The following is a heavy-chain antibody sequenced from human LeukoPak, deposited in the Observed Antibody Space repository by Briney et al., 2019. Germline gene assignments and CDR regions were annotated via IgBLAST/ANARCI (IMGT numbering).Heavy chain of an antibody. CDR3: TRDLLDYDVSTGLHHYYMDV. CDR2: ISGDGTNI. V-gene: IGHV3-74*01. CDR1: GFTFSSYY. D-gene: IGHD3-9*01. Sequence: GGSLRLSCVASGFTFSSYYMQWVRQDPRKGLVWVSRISGDGTNINYADSVRGRFTISRDNAKNTVYLQMNTLRVEDTAVYYRTRDLLDYDVSTGLHHYYMDVWGQGTTVTVSS. J-gene: IGHJ6*02.